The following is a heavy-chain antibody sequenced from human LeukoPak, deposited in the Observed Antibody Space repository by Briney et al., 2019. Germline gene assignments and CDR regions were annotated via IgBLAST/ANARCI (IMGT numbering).Heavy chain of an antibody. D-gene: IGHD1-26*01. J-gene: IGHJ4*02. CDR3: ARSLSGSYSAFDY. V-gene: IGHV3-21*04. Sequence: GGSLRLSCAASGFTFSSYSMSWVRQAPGKGLEWVSSISSSSSYIYYADSVKGRFTISRDNAKNSLYLQMNSLRAEDTAVYYCARSLSGSYSAFDYWGQGTLVTVSS. CDR2: ISSSSSYI. CDR1: GFTFSSYS.